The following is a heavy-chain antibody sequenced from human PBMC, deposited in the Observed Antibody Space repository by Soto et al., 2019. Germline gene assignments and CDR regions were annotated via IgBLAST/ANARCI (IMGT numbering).Heavy chain of an antibody. V-gene: IGHV3-15*01. J-gene: IGHJ6*03. D-gene: IGHD3-16*02. Sequence: GGSLRLSCAASGFTFSNAWMSWVRQAPGKGLEWVGRIKSKTDGGTTDYAAPVKGRFTISRDDSKNTLYLQMNSLKTEDTAVYYCTTDSMAPLYNDYIWGSYRSYYYYYYMDVWGKGTTVTVSS. CDR2: IKSKTDGGTT. CDR1: GFTFSNAW. CDR3: TTDSMAPLYNDYIWGSYRSYYYYYYMDV.